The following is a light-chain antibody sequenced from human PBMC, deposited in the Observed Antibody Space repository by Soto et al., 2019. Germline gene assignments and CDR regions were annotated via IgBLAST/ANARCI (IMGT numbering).Light chain of an antibody. CDR3: QQFNYYPXT. J-gene: IGKJ5*01. CDR1: QDIRGA. Sequence: AIQVTQSPSSLSASVGDRVTMTCRASQDIRGALAWYQQKSGKPPNLLIYDVSTLEGGVPSRFSGSGSGTEFTLTISSLQPEDFGTYYCQQFNYYPXTFGHGTRLEIK. V-gene: IGKV1D-13*01. CDR2: DVS.